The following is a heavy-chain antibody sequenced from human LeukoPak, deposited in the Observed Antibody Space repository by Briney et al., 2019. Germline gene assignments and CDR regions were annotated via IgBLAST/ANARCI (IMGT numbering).Heavy chain of an antibody. CDR1: GFTFGDYA. Sequence: PGGSLRLSCTASGFTFGDYAMSWFRQAPGKGLEWVGFIRSKAYGGTTEYAASVKGRFTISRDDSKSIAYLQMNSLKTEDTAVYYCTRSGIDCSSTSCSPSNWFDPWGPGTLVSVSS. CDR2: IRSKAYGGTT. CDR3: TRSGIDCSSTSCSPSNWFDP. J-gene: IGHJ5*02. V-gene: IGHV3-49*03. D-gene: IGHD2-2*01.